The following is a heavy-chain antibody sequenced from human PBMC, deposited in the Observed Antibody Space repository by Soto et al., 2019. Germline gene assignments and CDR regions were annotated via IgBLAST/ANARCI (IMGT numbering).Heavy chain of an antibody. J-gene: IGHJ5*02. V-gene: IGHV4-59*01. D-gene: IGHD2-8*01. CDR1: GDSIRSYF. CDR2: IPYSGGP. Sequence: SETLSLTCNVSGDSIRSYFWSWIRQPPGKGLEWIGYIPYSGGPTYNPSLKSRVTISIDTSKKQFSLKMTSVTAADTAVYYCASSKMGLISVLETWGQGALVTVSS. CDR3: ASSKMGLISVLET.